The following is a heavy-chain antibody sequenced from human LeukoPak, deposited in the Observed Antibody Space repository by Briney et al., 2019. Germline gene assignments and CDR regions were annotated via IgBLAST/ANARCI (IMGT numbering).Heavy chain of an antibody. CDR1: GGTFSSYA. CDR2: IIPIFGTA. V-gene: IGHV1-69*13. Sequence: SVKVSCKASGGTFSSYAISWVRQAPGQGLEWMGGIIPIFGTANYAQKFQGRVTITADESTSTAYMELSSLRSEDTAVYYCARGSGGATVTTYYYYYMDVWGKGTTVTISS. CDR3: ARGSGGATVTTYYYYYMDV. D-gene: IGHD4-17*01. J-gene: IGHJ6*03.